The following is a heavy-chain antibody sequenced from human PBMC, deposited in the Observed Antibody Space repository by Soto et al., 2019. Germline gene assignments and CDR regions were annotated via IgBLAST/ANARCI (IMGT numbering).Heavy chain of an antibody. CDR1: GYSFSTYW. Sequence: PWESLKISCKGSGYSFSTYWIGWVRQMPGKGLEWMGIVYPGDSDIRYSPSFQGQVTISADRSISTTYLQWSGLKASDTAMYYCSRRYCSSVSCYLDYWGQGTRVTVSS. V-gene: IGHV5-51*01. CDR3: SRRYCSSVSCYLDY. CDR2: VYPGDSDI. J-gene: IGHJ4*02. D-gene: IGHD2-2*01.